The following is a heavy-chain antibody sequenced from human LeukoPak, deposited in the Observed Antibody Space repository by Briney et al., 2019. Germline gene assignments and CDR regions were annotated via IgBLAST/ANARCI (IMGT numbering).Heavy chain of an antibody. CDR2: IFQSGGT. J-gene: IGHJ4*02. D-gene: IGHD1-26*01. V-gene: IGHV4-39*01. CDR1: GASFISVSADDYY. Sequence: SETLSLTCTVSGASFISVSADDYYWGWVRQSPGWGLEWIGSIFQSGGTYCNPSLKSRVTISADTSKSQFSLKLSSATAADTAVYYCARRAYSGFDWWGQGNLVTVAS. CDR3: ARRAYSGFDW.